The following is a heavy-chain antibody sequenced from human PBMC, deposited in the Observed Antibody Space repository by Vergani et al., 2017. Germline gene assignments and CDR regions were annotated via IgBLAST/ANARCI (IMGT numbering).Heavy chain of an antibody. V-gene: IGHV3-30-3*01. CDR3: ARDRDCGDCYWYYYYYMDV. Sequence: QVQLVESGGGVVQPGRSLRLSCAASGFTFSSYAMHWVRQAPSKGLEWVAVISYDGSNKYYADAVKGRFTISRDNSKNTLYLQMNSLRAEDTAVYYCARDRDCGDCYWYYYYYMDVWGKGTTVTVSS. J-gene: IGHJ6*03. CDR2: ISYDGSNK. D-gene: IGHD2-21*01. CDR1: GFTFSSYA.